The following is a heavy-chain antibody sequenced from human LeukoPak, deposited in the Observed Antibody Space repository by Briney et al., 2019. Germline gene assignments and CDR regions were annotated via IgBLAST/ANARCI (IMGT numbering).Heavy chain of an antibody. V-gene: IGHV3-7*04. D-gene: IGHD6-13*01. CDR2: IKEDGSEK. J-gene: IGHJ4*02. CDR3: VRADFRGGSWDYAY. CDR1: GFSLSIHW. Sequence: PGGSLRLSCVGSGFSLSIHWMGWVRQAPGKGLEWVANIKEDGSEKHYVDSVKGRFTISRDNAKNALYLQVNNMRAEDTAVYYCVRADFRGGSWDYAYWGQGALVTVSS.